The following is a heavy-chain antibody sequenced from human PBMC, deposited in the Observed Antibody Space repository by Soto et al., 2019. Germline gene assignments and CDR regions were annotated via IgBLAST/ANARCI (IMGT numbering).Heavy chain of an antibody. CDR1: GGSISSSSYY. CDR2: IYHSGST. J-gene: IGHJ4*02. V-gene: IGHV4-61*05. CDR3: AALHFWSGPWTHTRLDY. Sequence: SETLSLTCTVSGGSISSSSYYWGWIRQPPGKGLEWIGYIYHSGSTYYNPSLKSRVTISVDKSKNHFSLKLTSVTAADTAVYYCAALHFWSGPWTHTRLDYWGQGTLVTVSS. D-gene: IGHD3-3*02.